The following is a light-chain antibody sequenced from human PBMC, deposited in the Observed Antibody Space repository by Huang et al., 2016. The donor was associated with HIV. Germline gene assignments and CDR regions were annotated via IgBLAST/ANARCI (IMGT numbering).Light chain of an antibody. J-gene: IGKJ4*01. CDR1: QTITTY. V-gene: IGKV1-39*01. CDR2: AAY. CDR3: QQSYSILLS. Sequence: DIQMTQSPSSLSASVGDRVIMTCRASQTITTYLNWYQQRPGKAPKLLIYAAYSLQSGFPSRFSGSGSGTYFTLTISILQPEDFATYYCQQSYSILLSFGGGTKVAIK.